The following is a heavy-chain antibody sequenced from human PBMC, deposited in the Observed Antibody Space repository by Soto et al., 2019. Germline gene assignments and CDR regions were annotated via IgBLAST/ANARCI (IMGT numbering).Heavy chain of an antibody. CDR2: INTNTGDT. CDR3: ARWVGASNWFDP. V-gene: IGHV1-2*04. D-gene: IGHD1-26*01. CDR1: GYTFTGYH. Sequence: SVKVSCKTSGYTFTGYHIHWVRQAPGQGLEWMGWINTNTGDTNYAQKFQGWVTMTRDTSINTAYAQLSRLTSDDTAVYYCARWVGASNWFDPWGQGTLVTVSS. J-gene: IGHJ5*02.